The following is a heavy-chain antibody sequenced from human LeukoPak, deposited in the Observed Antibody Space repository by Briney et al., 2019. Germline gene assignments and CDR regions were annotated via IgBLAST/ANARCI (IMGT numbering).Heavy chain of an antibody. D-gene: IGHD6-13*01. J-gene: IGHJ4*02. Sequence: SVKVSCKASGGTFSSYAISWVRQAPGQGLEWMGVIIPIFGTANYAQKFQGRVTITADESTSTAYMELSSLRSEDTAVYYCARGVAAAGTELGYWGQGTLVTVSS. CDR2: IIPIFGTA. CDR3: ARGVAAAGTELGY. V-gene: IGHV1-69*01. CDR1: GGTFSSYA.